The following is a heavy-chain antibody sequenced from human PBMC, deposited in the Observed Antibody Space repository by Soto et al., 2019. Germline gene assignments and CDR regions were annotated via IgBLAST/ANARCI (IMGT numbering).Heavy chain of an antibody. Sequence: SSETLSLTCAVYGGSFSGYYWSWIRQPPGKGLEWIGEINHSGSTNYNPSLKSRVTISVDTSKNQFSLKLSSVTAADTAVYYCARARGQPSYYGSRSYYNGYFQHWGQGTLVTVSS. CDR3: ARARGQPSYYGSRSYYNGYFQH. J-gene: IGHJ1*01. V-gene: IGHV4-34*01. D-gene: IGHD3-10*01. CDR2: INHSGST. CDR1: GGSFSGYY.